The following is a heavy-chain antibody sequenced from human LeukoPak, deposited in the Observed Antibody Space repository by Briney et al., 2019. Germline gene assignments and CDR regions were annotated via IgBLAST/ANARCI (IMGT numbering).Heavy chain of an antibody. CDR2: ISSSSSYT. V-gene: IGHV3-11*06. CDR3: ARDLGYSSSWLDY. CDR1: GFTFSDYY. J-gene: IGHJ4*02. D-gene: IGHD6-13*01. Sequence: GGSLRLSCAASGFTFSDYYMSWIRQAPGKGLEWVSYISSSSSYTNYADSVKGRFTISGDNAKNSLYLQMNSLRAEDTAVYYCARDLGYSSSWLDYWGQGTLVTVSS.